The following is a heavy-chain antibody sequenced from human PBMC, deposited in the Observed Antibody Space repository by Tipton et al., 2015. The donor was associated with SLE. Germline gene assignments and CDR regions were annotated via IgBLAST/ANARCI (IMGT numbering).Heavy chain of an antibody. Sequence: SLRLSCAASGFTFSSYAMSWVRQAPGQGLEWVANIKQDGSEKYYVDSVKGRFTISRDNAKNSLYLQMNSLRAEDTAVYYCARHLNREGNYWGQGTLVTVSS. D-gene: IGHD1/OR15-1a*01. J-gene: IGHJ4*02. CDR3: ARHLNREGNY. CDR1: GFTFSSYA. V-gene: IGHV3-7*01. CDR2: IKQDGSEK.